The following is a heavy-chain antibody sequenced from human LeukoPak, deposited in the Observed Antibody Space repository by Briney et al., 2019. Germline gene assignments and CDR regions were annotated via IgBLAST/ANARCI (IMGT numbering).Heavy chain of an antibody. D-gene: IGHD1-26*01. V-gene: IGHV3-74*01. J-gene: IGHJ6*03. Sequence: GGSLRLSCAASGFTFSSYWMHWVRQAPGKGLVWVSRINNDGISTTYADSLKGRFTISRDNAKNTLYLQMNSLRAEDTAVYYCARDPYSGTYSDYYYYYMDVWGKGTTVTVSS. CDR1: GFTFSSYW. CDR3: ARDPYSGTYSDYYYYYMDV. CDR2: INNDGIST.